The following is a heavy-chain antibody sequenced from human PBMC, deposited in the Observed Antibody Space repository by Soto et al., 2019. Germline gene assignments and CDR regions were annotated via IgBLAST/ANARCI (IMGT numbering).Heavy chain of an antibody. CDR3: ATGGGWLQNSNLRGLYFDY. V-gene: IGHV4-59*01. Sequence: SETLSLTCSVSGGSIRGSYCSWIRQPPEKGLEWIASISYTGSATHNPSLKSRVSVSVGTTENQCSLKLTSVTAADTATYYCATGGGWLQNSNLRGLYFDYWGQGALVTVSS. J-gene: IGHJ4*02. D-gene: IGHD6-19*01. CDR1: GGSIRGSY. CDR2: ISYTGSA.